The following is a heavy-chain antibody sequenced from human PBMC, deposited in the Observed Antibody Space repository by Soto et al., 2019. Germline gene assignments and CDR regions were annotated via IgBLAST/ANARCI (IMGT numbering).Heavy chain of an antibody. CDR1: GFSFSDYG. CDR2: IWYDGSNQ. Sequence: GGSLRLACVASGFSFSDYGMHWVRQAPGKGLEWVATIWYDGSNQYYADSVKGRFTISRDKSKNTLHLQMGSLTAEDTAIYYCARDARNHYFDYWGQGTLVTV. V-gene: IGHV3-33*01. CDR3: ARDARNHYFDY. J-gene: IGHJ4*02.